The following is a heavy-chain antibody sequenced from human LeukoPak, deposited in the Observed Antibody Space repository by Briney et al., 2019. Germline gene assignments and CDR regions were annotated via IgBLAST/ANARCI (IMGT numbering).Heavy chain of an antibody. CDR3: AKDRSSGDWASNFDY. Sequence: PGGSLRLSCAASGFTFSSYGMHWVRQAPGKGLEWVAFIRYDGSNKYYADSVKGRFTISRDNSKNTLYLQMNSLRAEDTAVYYCAKDRSSGDWASNFDYWGQGTLVTVSS. J-gene: IGHJ4*02. V-gene: IGHV3-30*02. CDR2: IRYDGSNK. CDR1: GFTFSSYG. D-gene: IGHD3-10*01.